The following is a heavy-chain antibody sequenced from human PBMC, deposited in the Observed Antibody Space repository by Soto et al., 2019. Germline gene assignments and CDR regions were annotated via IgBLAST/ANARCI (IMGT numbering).Heavy chain of an antibody. V-gene: IGHV4-59*01. Sequence: SETLSLTCTVSGGSISSYYWSWIRQPPGKGLEWIGYIYYSGSTNYNPSLKSRVTISVDTSKNQFSLKLSSVTAADTAVYYCARYPPAVAGLRSYYYYGMDVWGQGTTVTVSS. J-gene: IGHJ6*02. D-gene: IGHD6-19*01. CDR2: IYYSGST. CDR1: GGSISSYY. CDR3: ARYPPAVAGLRSYYYYGMDV.